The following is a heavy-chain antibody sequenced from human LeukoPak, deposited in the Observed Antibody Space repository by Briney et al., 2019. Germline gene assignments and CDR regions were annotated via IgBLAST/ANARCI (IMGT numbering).Heavy chain of an antibody. Sequence: GGSLRLSCAASGFTVSSNYMIWVRQAPGRGLEWISYISSGGTTIYYTDSVKGRFTISRDNAKNSLYLQMSSLTAEDTAVYYCAREGGSSGRPQFFQHWGQGTLVTVSS. CDR1: GFTVSSNY. D-gene: IGHD6-19*01. CDR2: ISSGGTTI. CDR3: AREGGSSGRPQFFQH. J-gene: IGHJ1*01. V-gene: IGHV3-11*01.